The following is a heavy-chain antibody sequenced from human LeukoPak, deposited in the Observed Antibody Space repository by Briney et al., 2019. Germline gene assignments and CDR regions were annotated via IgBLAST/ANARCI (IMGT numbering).Heavy chain of an antibody. D-gene: IGHD2-2*02. CDR1: GGSISSYY. V-gene: IGHV4-4*07. CDR3: ARDLTPADIVVVPAAIRDGMDV. Sequence: PSETLSLTCTVSGGSISSYYWSWIRQPAGKGLEWIGRIYTSGSTNYNPSLKSRVTMSVDTSKNQFSLKLSSVTAADTAVYYCARDLTPADIVVVPAAIRDGMDVWGQGTTVTVSS. J-gene: IGHJ6*02. CDR2: IYTSGST.